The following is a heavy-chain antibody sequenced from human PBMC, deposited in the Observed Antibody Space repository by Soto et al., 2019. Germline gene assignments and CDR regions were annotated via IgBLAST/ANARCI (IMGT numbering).Heavy chain of an antibody. CDR1: GDSVSSNSAA. J-gene: IGHJ6*02. CDR2: TYYRSKWYN. D-gene: IGHD1-26*01. Sequence: SQTLSLTCAISGDSVSSNSAAWNWIRQSPSRGLEWLGRTYYRSKWYNEYAVSVKSRITINPDTSKNQFSLQLNSVTPEDTAVYYCARDRKKWELPYYYYYGMDVWGQGTTVTASS. V-gene: IGHV6-1*01. CDR3: ARDRKKWELPYYYYYGMDV.